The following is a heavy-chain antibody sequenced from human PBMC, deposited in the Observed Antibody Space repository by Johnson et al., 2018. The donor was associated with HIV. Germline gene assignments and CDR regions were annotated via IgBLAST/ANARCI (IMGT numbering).Heavy chain of an antibody. CDR3: ARDVKYYDTSGYHSDAFDI. V-gene: IGHV3-15*05. CDR1: GFTFSNAW. J-gene: IGHJ3*02. D-gene: IGHD3-22*01. CDR2: IKSKTDGGTT. Sequence: VLLLESGGGLVQPGGSLRLSCAASGFTFSNAWMSWVRQAPGKGLEWVGRIKSKTDGGTTDYAAPVKGRFTISRDDSKNTLYLQVNSLRGEDTALYYCARDVKYYDTSGYHSDAFDIWGQGTLVIVSS.